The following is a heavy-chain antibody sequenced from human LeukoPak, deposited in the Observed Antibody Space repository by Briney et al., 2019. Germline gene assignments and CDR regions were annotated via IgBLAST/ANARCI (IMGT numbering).Heavy chain of an antibody. Sequence: AGGSLRLSCAASGFTFSSYGMSWVRQAPGKGLEWVSAISGSGGSTYYADSVKGRFTISRDNSKNTLYLQMNSLRAEDTAVYYCAKALWISSYYYYYMDVWGKGTTVTISS. CDR3: AKALWISSYYYYYMDV. J-gene: IGHJ6*03. V-gene: IGHV3-23*01. CDR2: ISGSGGST. CDR1: GFTFSSYG. D-gene: IGHD5-12*01.